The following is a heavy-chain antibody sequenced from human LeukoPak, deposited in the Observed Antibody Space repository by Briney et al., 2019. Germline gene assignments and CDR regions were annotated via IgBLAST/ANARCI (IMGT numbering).Heavy chain of an antibody. CDR2: ISYDGSNK. Sequence: GGSLRLSCAASGFTFSSYAMHWVRQAPGKGLEWVAVISYDGSNKYYADSVKGRFTISRDNSKNTLYLQMNSLRAEDTAVYYCARDYYYYGMDVGGQGTTVTVSS. V-gene: IGHV3-30-3*01. J-gene: IGHJ6*02. CDR3: ARDYYYYGMDV. CDR1: GFTFSSYA.